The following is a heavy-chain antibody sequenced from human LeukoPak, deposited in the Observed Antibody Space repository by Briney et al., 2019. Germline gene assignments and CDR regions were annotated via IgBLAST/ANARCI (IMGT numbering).Heavy chain of an antibody. CDR2: INQDGSEK. CDR3: AKGYDTS. J-gene: IGHJ4*02. CDR1: GFNFSNYW. V-gene: IGHV3-7*01. D-gene: IGHD3-22*01. Sequence: GGSLELSCAASGFNFSNYWMTWVRQAPAKGLAWVANINQDGSEKYYVDSVKGRFTISRDNTKNSVYLQMNSLRAEDTAVYYCAKGYDTSGGQGTLVTVSS.